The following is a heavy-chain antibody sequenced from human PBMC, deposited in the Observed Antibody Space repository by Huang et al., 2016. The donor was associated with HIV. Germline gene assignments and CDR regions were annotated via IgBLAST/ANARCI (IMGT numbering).Heavy chain of an antibody. CDR1: GGSIRSSDSH. J-gene: IGHJ6*03. Sequence: QLLLQESGPGLVKPSEALALTCAVSGGSIRSSDSHWGWIRQPPGKGLEWIGSSYYKGGTHYSPSLKSRVTIAVDTSKNLFFLNLTSMTAADTAVYYCARHREGPVAYYSGWGSHLNYMDVWGRGRTVVVSS. V-gene: IGHV4-39*01. D-gene: IGHD3-10*01. CDR3: ARHREGPVAYYSGWGSHLNYMDV. CDR2: SYYKGGT.